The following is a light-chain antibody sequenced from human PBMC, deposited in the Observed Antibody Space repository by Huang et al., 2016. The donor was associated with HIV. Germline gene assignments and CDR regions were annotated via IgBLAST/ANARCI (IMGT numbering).Light chain of an antibody. CDR1: QSVTSNY. J-gene: IGKJ2*03. V-gene: IGKV3-20*01. Sequence: EIVLTQSPDTLSLSPGERATVSCRASQSVTSNYLAWYQQRPGQAPKRLIYGASTRATGIPDRFSGSGSGTDFTLTISRLAPEDFAVYYCQQFGSSPPYSFGQGTKLEIK. CDR2: GAS. CDR3: QQFGSSPPYS.